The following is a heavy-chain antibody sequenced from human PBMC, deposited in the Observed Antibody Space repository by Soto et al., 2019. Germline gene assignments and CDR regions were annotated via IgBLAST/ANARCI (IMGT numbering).Heavy chain of an antibody. J-gene: IGHJ4*02. V-gene: IGHV4-61*01. CDR2: IYYSGST. Sequence: QVQLQESGPGLVKPSETLSLTCTVSGGSVSSASYYWSWIRQPPGKGLEWIGYIYYSGSTNCNPSLQIRVTTSIDTSKNQLSLRLRSVTAADAAVYYCARLDCVTTSCHFDYWGQGALVTVSS. CDR3: ARLDCVTTSCHFDY. D-gene: IGHD2-2*01. CDR1: GGSVSSASYY.